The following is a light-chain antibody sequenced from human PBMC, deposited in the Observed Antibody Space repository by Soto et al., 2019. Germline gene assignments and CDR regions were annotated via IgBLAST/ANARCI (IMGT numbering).Light chain of an antibody. Sequence: MVLAQGPGALSLSPGERATLSCRASQSVSSYLAWYQQKPGQAPRLLIYGASNRATGIPARFSGSGSGTDFTLTISSLEPEDFAVYYCQQRSNWPPITFGQGARLEIK. CDR2: GAS. CDR3: QQRSNWPPIT. CDR1: QSVSSY. J-gene: IGKJ5*01. V-gene: IGKV3-11*01.